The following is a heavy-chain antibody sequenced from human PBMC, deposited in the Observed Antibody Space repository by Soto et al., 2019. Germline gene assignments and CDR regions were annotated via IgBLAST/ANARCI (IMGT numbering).Heavy chain of an antibody. D-gene: IGHD6-19*01. CDR1: GFTFSSYA. V-gene: IGHV3-64*01. J-gene: IGHJ4*02. CDR3: ATLLYRSAWPFAN. Sequence: GGALRLSCAASGFTFSSYAMHWVRQAPGKGLEYVSAITSNGGNTYYGNSVKGRFTISRDNSMITLSLHMGSLRAEDMAVSYSATLLYRSAWPFANWGPGTLVTVSS. CDR2: ITSNGGNT.